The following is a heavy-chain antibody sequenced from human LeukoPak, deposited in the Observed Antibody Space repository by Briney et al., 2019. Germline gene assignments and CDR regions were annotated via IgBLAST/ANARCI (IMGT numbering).Heavy chain of an antibody. CDR1: GGSISSHY. CDR3: ARQSSP. D-gene: IGHD6-19*01. V-gene: IGHV4-59*08. Sequence: SETLSLTCTVSGGSISSHYWSWIRQPPGKGLEWIGYIYYSGSTNYNPSLKSRVTISVDTSKNQFSLKLSSVTAADTAVYYCARQSSPWGQGTLVTVSS. CDR2: IYYSGST. J-gene: IGHJ5*02.